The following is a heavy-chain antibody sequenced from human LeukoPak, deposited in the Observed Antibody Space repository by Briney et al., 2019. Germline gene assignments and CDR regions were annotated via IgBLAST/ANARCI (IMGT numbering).Heavy chain of an antibody. CDR3: ARDRGRDYDYGDYLPLGYFDY. J-gene: IGHJ4*02. CDR2: IYYSGST. Sequence: SQTLSLTCTVSGGSICSGGYYWSWIRQHPGKGLEWIGYIYYSGSTYYNLSLKSRVTISVDTSKNQFSLKLSSVTAADTAVYYCARDRGRDYDYGDYLPLGYFDYWGQGTLVTVSS. V-gene: IGHV4-31*03. CDR1: GGSICSGGYY. D-gene: IGHD4-17*01.